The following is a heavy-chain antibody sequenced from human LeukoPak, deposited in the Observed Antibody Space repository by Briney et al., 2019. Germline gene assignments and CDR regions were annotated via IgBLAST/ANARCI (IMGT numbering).Heavy chain of an antibody. Sequence: ASVKVSCKASGYTFTGYYMHWVRQAPGQGLEWMGWINPNSGGTNYAQKFQGRVTMTRDTSISTAYMELSRLRSDDTAVYYCARVVYSSGWYSTYYLDYWGQGTLVTVSS. CDR1: GYTFTGYY. CDR2: INPNSGGT. D-gene: IGHD6-19*01. V-gene: IGHV1-2*02. J-gene: IGHJ4*02. CDR3: ARVVYSSGWYSTYYLDY.